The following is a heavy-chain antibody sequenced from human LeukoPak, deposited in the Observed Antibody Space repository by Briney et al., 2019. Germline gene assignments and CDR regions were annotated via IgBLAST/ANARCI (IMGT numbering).Heavy chain of an antibody. Sequence: QPGGSLRLSCAASGFTFDDNTMHWVRQAPGKGLEWVSLISWDGDNTYYADCVKGRFTISRDNSKNSLYLQMNSLRTEDTALYYCVKDRTYSSSWYEEKNFDYWGQGTLVTVYS. CDR2: ISWDGDNT. J-gene: IGHJ4*02. CDR1: GFTFDDNT. D-gene: IGHD6-13*01. V-gene: IGHV3-43*01. CDR3: VKDRTYSSSWYEEKNFDY.